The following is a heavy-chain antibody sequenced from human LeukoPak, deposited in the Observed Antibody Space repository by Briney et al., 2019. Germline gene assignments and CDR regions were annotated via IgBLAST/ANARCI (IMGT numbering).Heavy chain of an antibody. CDR2: ISSSGSTI. V-gene: IGHV3-48*03. J-gene: IGHJ4*02. CDR3: ARTNSGYWFDY. CDR1: GFTFSSYE. D-gene: IGHD5-12*01. Sequence: SGGSLRLSCGATGFTFSSYEMNGVRQAPGKGLEWVSYISSSGSTIYYADSVKGRFTISRDNAKNSLYLQMNSLRAEDTAVYYCARTNSGYWFDYWGQGTLVTVSS.